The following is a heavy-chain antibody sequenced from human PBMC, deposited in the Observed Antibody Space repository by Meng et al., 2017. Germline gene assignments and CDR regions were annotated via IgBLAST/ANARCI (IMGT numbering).Heavy chain of an antibody. Sequence: ASVNVSCKASGYTFTSYGISWVRQAPGQGLEWMGWISAYNGNTNYAQKLQGRVTMTTDTSTSTAYMELRSLRSDDTAVYYCARYSSGWYGDYFDYWGQGTLVTVSS. CDR3: ARYSSGWYGDYFDY. D-gene: IGHD6-19*01. CDR1: GYTFTSYG. V-gene: IGHV1-18*01. J-gene: IGHJ4*02. CDR2: ISAYNGNT.